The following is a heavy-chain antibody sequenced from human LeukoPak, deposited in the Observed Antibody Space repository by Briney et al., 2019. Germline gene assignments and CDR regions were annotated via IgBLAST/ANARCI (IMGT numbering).Heavy chain of an antibody. CDR2: IVVGSGNT. CDR1: GFTFTSSA. J-gene: IGHJ4*02. V-gene: IGHV1-58*02. Sequence: ASVKVSCKASGFTFTSSAMQWVRQARGQRLEWIGWIVVGSGNTNYAQKFQERVTITRDMSTSTAYMELSSLRSEDTAVYYCAAGLISSSWPYFDYWGQGTLVTVSS. CDR3: AAGLISSSWPYFDY. D-gene: IGHD6-13*01.